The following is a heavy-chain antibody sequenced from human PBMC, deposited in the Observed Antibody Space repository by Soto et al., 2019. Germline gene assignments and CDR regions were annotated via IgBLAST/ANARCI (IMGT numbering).Heavy chain of an antibody. Sequence: PGGSLRLSCAASGFTFTSYAMSWVRQAPGKGLEWVSAISDSGANTYYADSVKGRFTISRDNSKNTVYLQMNSLRAEDTAVYYCAKQVGSYCSSISCHFVDYWGQGTLVTVSS. D-gene: IGHD2-2*01. CDR3: AKQVGSYCSSISCHFVDY. CDR2: ISDSGANT. CDR1: GFTFTSYA. J-gene: IGHJ4*02. V-gene: IGHV3-23*01.